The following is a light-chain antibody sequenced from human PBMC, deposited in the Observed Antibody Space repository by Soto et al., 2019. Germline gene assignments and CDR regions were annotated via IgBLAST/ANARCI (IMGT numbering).Light chain of an antibody. CDR1: SGDVVGYNY. CDR2: DVS. J-gene: IGLJ2*01. CDR3: CSYAGSYSVV. V-gene: IGLV2-11*01. Sequence: QSALTQPRSVSGSPGQSVTISCTGTSGDVVGYNYVSCYQQHTGKAPKLMISDVSKRPSGVPDRFSGSKSGNTASLTISGLQAEDEANYYCCSYAGSYSVVFGGGTKLTVL.